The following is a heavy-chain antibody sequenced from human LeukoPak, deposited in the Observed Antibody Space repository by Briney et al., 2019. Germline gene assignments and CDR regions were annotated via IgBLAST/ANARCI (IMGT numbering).Heavy chain of an antibody. D-gene: IGHD1-26*01. CDR2: FDPEDGET. Sequence: ASVKVSCKVSGYTLTELSMHWVRQALGKGLEWMGGFDPEDGETIYAQKFQGRVTMTEDTSTDTAYMELSSLRSEDTAVYYCAICLKVGARIDAFDIWGQGTMVTVSS. CDR3: AICLKVGARIDAFDI. J-gene: IGHJ3*02. CDR1: GYTLTELS. V-gene: IGHV1-24*01.